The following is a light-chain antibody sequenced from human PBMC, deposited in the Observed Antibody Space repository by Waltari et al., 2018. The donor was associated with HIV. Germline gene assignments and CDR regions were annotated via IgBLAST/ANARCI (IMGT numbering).Light chain of an antibody. CDR1: SSNIGAGYD. CDR3: QSYDSSLSGSV. V-gene: IGLV1-40*01. CDR2: GNS. Sequence: QSVLTQPPSVSGAPGQRVTISCTGSSSNIGAGYDVHWYQQLPGTVPKLLIYGNSNRPSGVPDRFSGSKSGTSASLAITGLQAEDEADYCCQSYDSSLSGSVFGGGTKLTVL. J-gene: IGLJ3*02.